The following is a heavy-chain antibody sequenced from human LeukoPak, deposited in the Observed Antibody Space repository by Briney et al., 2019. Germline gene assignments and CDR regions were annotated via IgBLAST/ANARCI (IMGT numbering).Heavy chain of an antibody. V-gene: IGHV4-34*01. CDR2: INHSGST. CDR3: ARDGRYCSSTSCYRYWFDP. J-gene: IGHJ5*02. D-gene: IGHD2-2*02. Sequence: SETLSLTCAVYGGSFCGYYWSWIRQPPGKGLEWIGEINHSGSTNYNPSLKSRVTISVDTSKNQFSLKLSSVTAADTAVYYCARDGRYCSSTSCYRYWFDPWGQGTLVTVSS. CDR1: GGSFCGYY.